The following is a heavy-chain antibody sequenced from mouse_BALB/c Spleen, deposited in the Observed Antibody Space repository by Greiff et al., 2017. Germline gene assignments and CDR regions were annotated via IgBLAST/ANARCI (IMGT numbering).Heavy chain of an antibody. J-gene: IGHJ4*01. CDR3: ARDMGYEYDPYYYAMDY. Sequence: VQLQQSGPGLVAPSQSLSITCTVSGFSLTSYGVHWVRQPPGKGLEWLGVIWAGGSTNYNSALMSRLSISKDNSKSQVFLKMNSLQTDDTAMYYCARDMGYEYDPYYYAMDYWGQGTSVTVSS. D-gene: IGHD2-4*01. CDR2: IWAGGST. CDR1: GFSLTSYG. V-gene: IGHV2-9*02.